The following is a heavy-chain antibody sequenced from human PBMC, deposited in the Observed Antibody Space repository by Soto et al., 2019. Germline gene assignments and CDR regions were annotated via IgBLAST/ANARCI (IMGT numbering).Heavy chain of an antibody. V-gene: IGHV3-30*04. CDR3: ARERIPNLQSDSSYYYGLDV. J-gene: IGHJ6*02. D-gene: IGHD2-2*02. CDR1: GFPFSDYA. Sequence: SLRLSCAASGFPFSDYAMHWVRQAPGKGLEWVTLMSFDGSNNYYAESVRGRFTISRDNSKSILYLQMNSLRHEDTAVYYCARERIPNLQSDSSYYYGLDVWGQGTTVPVSS. CDR2: MSFDGSNN.